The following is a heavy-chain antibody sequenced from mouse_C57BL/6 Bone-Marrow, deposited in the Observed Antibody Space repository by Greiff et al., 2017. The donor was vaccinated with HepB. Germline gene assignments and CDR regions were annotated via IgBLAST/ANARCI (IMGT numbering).Heavy chain of an antibody. J-gene: IGHJ3*01. V-gene: IGHV14-4*01. Sequence: VQLQQSGAELVRPGASVKLSCTASGFNITDDYMHWVKQRPEQGLEWIGWIDPENGDTEYASKFQGKATITADTSSNTAYLQLSSLTSEDTAVYDCTTRGNGYSWLAYWGQGTLVTVSA. CDR2: IDPENGDT. CDR1: GFNITDDY. CDR3: TTRGNGYSWLAY. D-gene: IGHD2-3*01.